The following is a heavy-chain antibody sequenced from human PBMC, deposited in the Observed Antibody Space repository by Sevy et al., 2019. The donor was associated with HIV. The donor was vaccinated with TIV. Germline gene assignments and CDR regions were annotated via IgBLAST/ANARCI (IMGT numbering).Heavy chain of an antibody. CDR1: GFTVSSNY. D-gene: IGHD3-10*01. CDR3: ARDSSYYGSARGEDH. J-gene: IGHJ4*02. CDR2: IYSGGST. Sequence: GGSLRLSCAASGFTVSSNYMSWVRQAPGKGLEWVSVIYSGGSTYYADSVKGRFTISRDNSKNTLYLQMNSLRAEDTAVYYCARDSSYYGSARGEDHWGQGTLVTVSS. V-gene: IGHV3-53*01.